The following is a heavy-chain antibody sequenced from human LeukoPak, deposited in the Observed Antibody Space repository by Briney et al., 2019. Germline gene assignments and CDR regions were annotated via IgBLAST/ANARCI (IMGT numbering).Heavy chain of an antibody. Sequence: ASVKVSCKASGYTFTSYGISWARQAPGQGLEWMGWISAYNGNTNYAQKLQGRVTMTTDTSTSTAYMELRSLRSDDTAVYYCARVVGSSSWYPYYYYYMDVWGKGTTVTVSS. CDR3: ARVVGSSSWYPYYYYYMDV. CDR2: ISAYNGNT. J-gene: IGHJ6*03. V-gene: IGHV1-18*01. CDR1: GYTFTSYG. D-gene: IGHD6-13*01.